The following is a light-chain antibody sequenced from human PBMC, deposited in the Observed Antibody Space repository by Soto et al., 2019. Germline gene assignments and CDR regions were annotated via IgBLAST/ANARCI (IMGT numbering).Light chain of an antibody. CDR1: SSDVGGYNY. CDR3: CSYAGSYTYV. V-gene: IGLV2-11*01. J-gene: IGLJ2*01. Sequence: QSALTQPRSVSGSPGQSVTISCTGTSSDVGGYNYVSWYQQHPGKAPKLMLYDVSRRPSGVPDRFSGSKSGNTASLTISGLQAEDEADYFFCSYAGSYTYVFGAGTKLTVL. CDR2: DVS.